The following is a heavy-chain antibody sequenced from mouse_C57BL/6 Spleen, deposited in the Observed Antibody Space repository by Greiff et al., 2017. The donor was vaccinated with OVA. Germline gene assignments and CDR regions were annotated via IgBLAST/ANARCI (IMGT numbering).Heavy chain of an antibody. CDR3: AIRTVVATPYAMDY. CDR2: IWSGGST. CDR1: GFSLTSYG. V-gene: IGHV2-2*01. D-gene: IGHD1-1*01. Sequence: QVQLKESGPGLVQPSQSLSITCTVSGFSLTSYGVHWVRQSPGKGLEWLGVIWSGGSTDYNAAFISRLSISKDNSKSQVFFKMNSLQADDTAIYYCAIRTVVATPYAMDYWGQGTSVTVSS. J-gene: IGHJ4*01.